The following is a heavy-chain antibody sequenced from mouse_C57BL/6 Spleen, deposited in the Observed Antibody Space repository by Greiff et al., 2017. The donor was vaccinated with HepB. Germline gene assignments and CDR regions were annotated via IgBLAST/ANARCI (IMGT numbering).Heavy chain of an antibody. J-gene: IGHJ4*01. V-gene: IGHV1-15*01. CDR3: RNYDYAMDY. Sequence: VKLMESGAELVRPGASVTLSCKASGYTFTDYEMHWVKQTPVHGLEWIGAIDPETGGTAYNQKFKGKAKLTADKSSSTAYMELRSLTSEDSAVYYCRNYDYAMDYWGQGTSVTVSS. CDR2: IDPETGGT. CDR1: GYTFTDYE. D-gene: IGHD2-1*01.